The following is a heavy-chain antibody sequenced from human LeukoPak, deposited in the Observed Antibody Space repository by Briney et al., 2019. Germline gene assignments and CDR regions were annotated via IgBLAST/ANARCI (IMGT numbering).Heavy chain of an antibody. D-gene: IGHD4-17*01. CDR2: IYYSGST. CDR3: ARDSGDYLNWFDP. J-gene: IGHJ5*02. CDR1: GGSISSYY. V-gene: IGHV4-59*01. Sequence: SETLSLTCTVSGGSISSYYWSWIRQPPGEGLEWIGYIYYSGSTNYNPSLKSRVTISVDTSKNQFSLKLSSVTTADTAVYYCARDSGDYLNWFDPWGQGTLVTVSS.